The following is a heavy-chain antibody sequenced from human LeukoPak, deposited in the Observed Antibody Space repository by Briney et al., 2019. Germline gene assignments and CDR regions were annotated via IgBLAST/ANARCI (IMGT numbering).Heavy chain of an antibody. CDR2: IIPIFGTA. J-gene: IGHJ3*02. CDR1: GGTFSSYA. CDR3: ATVALMRGPPQYAFDI. Sequence: ASVTVSCKASGGTFSSYAISWVRQAPGQGLEWMGGIIPIFGTANYAQKFQGRVTMTEDTSTDTAYMELSSLRSEDTAVYYCATVALMRGPPQYAFDIWGQGTMVTVSS. V-gene: IGHV1-69*06.